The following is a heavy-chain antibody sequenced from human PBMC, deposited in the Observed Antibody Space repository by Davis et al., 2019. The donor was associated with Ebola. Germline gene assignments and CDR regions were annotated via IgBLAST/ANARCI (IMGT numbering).Heavy chain of an antibody. CDR3: ARAPVEMATIIVLDP. Sequence: SETLSLTCTVSGGSISSYYWSWIRQPPGKGLEWIGSIYYSGSTYYNPSLKSRVTISVDTSKNQFSLKLSSVTAADTAVYYCARAPVEMATIIVLDPWGQGTLVTVSS. V-gene: IGHV4-59*05. J-gene: IGHJ5*02. CDR1: GGSISSYY. D-gene: IGHD5-24*01. CDR2: IYYSGST.